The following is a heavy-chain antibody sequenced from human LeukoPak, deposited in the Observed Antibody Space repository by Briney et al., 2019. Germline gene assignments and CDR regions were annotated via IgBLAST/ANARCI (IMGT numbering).Heavy chain of an antibody. V-gene: IGHV4-30-4*07. CDR3: ARTTEGGYSYGYFYYYYMDV. CDR1: GDSVSSSAYS. J-gene: IGHJ6*03. Sequence: SETLSLTCAVSGDSVSSSAYSWSWLRQPPGKGLEWIGYIYYSGSTYYNPSLKSRVSISIDTSRNHFSLNLTSVTAADTAVYYCARTTEGGYSYGYFYYYYMDVWGKGTTVTISS. D-gene: IGHD5-18*01. CDR2: IYYSGST.